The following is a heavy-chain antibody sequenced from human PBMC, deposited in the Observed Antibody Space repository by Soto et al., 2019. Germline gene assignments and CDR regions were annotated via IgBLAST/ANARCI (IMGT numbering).Heavy chain of an antibody. Sequence: ASVKGSSTASGDTINNSAISWVRQATGQGLQWMGGIIPIYDSPSYAQGSHNRVTITADRSTSTAHLELNGLTSEDTAVYYCAASTFMSGVSGYFHLDFWGQGTLVTISS. CDR2: IIPIYDSP. V-gene: IGHV1-69*06. CDR1: GDTINNSA. D-gene: IGHD3-3*01. J-gene: IGHJ4*02. CDR3: AASTFMSGVSGYFHLDF.